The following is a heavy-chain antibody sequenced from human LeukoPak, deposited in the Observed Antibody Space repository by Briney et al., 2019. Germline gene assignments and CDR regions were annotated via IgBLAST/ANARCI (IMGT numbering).Heavy chain of an antibody. CDR2: ISAYNGNT. CDR3: ARYPLLVGAPYLRY. J-gene: IGHJ4*02. Sequence: GASVKVSCKASRYTFTSYGISWVRQAPGQGLEWMGCISAYNGNTNYAQKLQGRVTVTTDTSTSTAYMELRSLRSDDTAVYYCARYPLLVGAPYLRYWGQGTLVTVSS. D-gene: IGHD1-26*01. CDR1: RYTFTSYG. V-gene: IGHV1-18*01.